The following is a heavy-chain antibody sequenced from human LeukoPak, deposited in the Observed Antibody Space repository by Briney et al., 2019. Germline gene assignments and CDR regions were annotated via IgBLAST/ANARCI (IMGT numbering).Heavy chain of an antibody. CDR1: GGSFSGYY. D-gene: IGHD2-21*02. Sequence: SETLSLTCTVFGGSFSGYYWSWIRQPPDKGLEWIGEINPSGSTNYNPSLKTRVTISTDTSNTHFSLNLNPVTAADTGVYYCVRGSRVYCGGDCYYYWGQGTLVTVSS. J-gene: IGHJ4*02. CDR2: INPSGST. CDR3: VRGSRVYCGGDCYYY. V-gene: IGHV4-34*01.